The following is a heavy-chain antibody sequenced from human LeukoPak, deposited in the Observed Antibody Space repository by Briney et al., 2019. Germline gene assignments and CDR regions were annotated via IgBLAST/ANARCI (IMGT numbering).Heavy chain of an antibody. CDR1: GFTFSSYC. V-gene: IGHV3-7*01. CDR2: IKQDGSEK. Sequence: GGPLRLSCAASGFTFSSYCMSWVRQAPGKGLEWVANIKQDGSEKYYVDSVKGRFTISRDNAKNSLYLQMNSLRAEDTAVYYCAREYSSGWYGYWGQGTLVTVSS. D-gene: IGHD6-19*01. CDR3: AREYSSGWYGY. J-gene: IGHJ4*02.